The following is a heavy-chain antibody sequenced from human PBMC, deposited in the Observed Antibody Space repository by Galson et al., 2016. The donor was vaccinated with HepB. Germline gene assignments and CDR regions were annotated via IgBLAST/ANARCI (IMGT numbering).Heavy chain of an antibody. CDR1: GFTFSSYG. V-gene: IGHV3-33*01. CDR3: ARVLAGSTTSPMDV. D-gene: IGHD2-2*01. Sequence: SLILSSAASGFTFSSYGMHWVRQAPGKGLESMAMLWFDGTNKYYVDSVKGRFTISRDNSKTTLNLDMNSLRAEDTAVYYCARVLAGSTTSPMDVWGQGTTVTVSS. CDR2: LWFDGTNK. J-gene: IGHJ6*02.